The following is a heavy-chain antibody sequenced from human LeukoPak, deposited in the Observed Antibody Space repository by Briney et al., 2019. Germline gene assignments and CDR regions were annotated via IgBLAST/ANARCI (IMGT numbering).Heavy chain of an antibody. CDR3: ARRKWEPHDAFDI. V-gene: IGHV4-39*01. J-gene: IGHJ3*02. CDR2: IYYSGST. Sequence: SETLSLTCTVSGGSISSSSYYWGWIRQPPGKGLEWIGSIYYSGSTYYNPSLKSRVTISVDTSKNQFSLKLSSVTAADTAVYYCARRKWEPHDAFDIWGQGTMVTVSS. CDR1: GGSISSSSYY. D-gene: IGHD1-26*01.